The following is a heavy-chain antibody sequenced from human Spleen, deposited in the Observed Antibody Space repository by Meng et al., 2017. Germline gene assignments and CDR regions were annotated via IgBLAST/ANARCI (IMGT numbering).Heavy chain of an antibody. V-gene: IGHV1-46*01. Sequence: GESLKISCKASGYTFTSYYMHWVRQAPGQGLEWMGIINPSGGSTSYAQKFQGRVTMTRDTSTSTVYMELSSLRSEDTAVYYCARSSSWYDYWGQGTLVTVSS. CDR2: INPSGGST. J-gene: IGHJ4*02. CDR3: ARSSSWYDY. D-gene: IGHD6-13*01. CDR1: GYTFTSYY.